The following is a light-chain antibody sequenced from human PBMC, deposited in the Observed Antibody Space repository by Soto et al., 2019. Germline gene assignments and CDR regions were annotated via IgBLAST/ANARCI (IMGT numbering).Light chain of an antibody. CDR2: GAS. J-gene: IGKJ1*01. CDR3: QQYNNWPRT. CDR1: QSVSSN. V-gene: IGKV3-15*01. Sequence: EIVMTQSRATLSVSPGEKAALSFRASQSVSSNLAWYQQKPGQAPRLLIYGASTRATGIPARFSGSGSGTEFTLTISSLQSEYFAVYYCQQYNNWPRTFGQGTKVDIK.